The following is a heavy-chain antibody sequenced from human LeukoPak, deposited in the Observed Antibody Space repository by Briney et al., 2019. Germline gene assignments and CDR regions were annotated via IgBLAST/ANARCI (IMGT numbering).Heavy chain of an antibody. J-gene: IGHJ4*02. CDR3: ATTDCESFCIDS. Sequence: SETLSLTRTVPVGSFSRGGYYWPWVRHHPRKGMAWIGFTAYSEGAYYNPSRMSRITISVDRSQNHFSMKMGDVPAADPAVYFCATTDCESFCIDSWGQGGLVAVSP. CDR2: TAYSEGA. D-gene: IGHD2-21*01. V-gene: IGHV4-31*03. CDR1: VGSFSRGGYY.